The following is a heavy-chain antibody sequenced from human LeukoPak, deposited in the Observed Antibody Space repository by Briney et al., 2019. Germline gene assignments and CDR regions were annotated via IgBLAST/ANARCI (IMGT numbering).Heavy chain of an antibody. J-gene: IGHJ6*02. D-gene: IGHD5-24*01. Sequence: GGSLRLSCAASGFTFSSYAMHWVRQAPGKGLEGVAVISYDGNNKYYADSVKGRFTISRDNSKNTLYLQMNSLRAEDTAVYYCARDGEMATISFYYYYYAMDVWGQGTTVTVPS. CDR3: ARDGEMATISFYYYYYAMDV. V-gene: IGHV3-30-3*01. CDR1: GFTFSSYA. CDR2: ISYDGNNK.